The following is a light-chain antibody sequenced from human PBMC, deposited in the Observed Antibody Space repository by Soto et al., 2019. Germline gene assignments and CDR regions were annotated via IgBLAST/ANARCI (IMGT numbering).Light chain of an antibody. CDR2: GSS. Sequence: IPMTQSPSSLSASVGDRVTITCRASETINAYISWYQQQPGKAPGLLIYGSSTLQSGVPSRFSGSGSGTEFTLTISNLQPEDFASYFCQQSYDTPYTFVQGTKLEIK. V-gene: IGKV1-39*01. CDR1: ETINAY. CDR3: QQSYDTPYT. J-gene: IGKJ2*01.